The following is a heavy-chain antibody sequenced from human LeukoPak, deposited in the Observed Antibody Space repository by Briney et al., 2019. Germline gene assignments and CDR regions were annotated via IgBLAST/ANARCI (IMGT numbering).Heavy chain of an antibody. CDR2: IYSGGST. CDR1: GFTVSSNY. V-gene: IGHV3-53*04. D-gene: IGHD6-19*01. J-gene: IGHJ4*02. CDR3: ARVGSGWYFDY. Sequence: GGSLRLSCAASGFTVSSNYMSWVRQAPGKGLEWVSVIYSGGSTYYADSVKGRFTISRHNSRNTLYLQMNSLRAEDTAVYYCARVGSGWYFDYWGQGTLVTVSS.